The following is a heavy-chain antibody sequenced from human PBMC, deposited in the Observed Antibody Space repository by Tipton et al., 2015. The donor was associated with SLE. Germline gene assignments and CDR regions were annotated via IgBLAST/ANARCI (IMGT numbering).Heavy chain of an antibody. V-gene: IGHV4-61*01. D-gene: IGHD6-13*01. CDR3: ARRAAAAHYYYGMDV. CDR1: GYSISSGYH. CDR2: IYYSGST. Sequence: TLSLTCTVSGYSISSGYHWSWNRQPPGKGLEWIGFIYYSGSTSYNPSLKSRVTISVDTSKNQFSLKLSSVTAADTAVYYCARRAAAAHYYYGMDVWGQGTTVTVSS. J-gene: IGHJ6*02.